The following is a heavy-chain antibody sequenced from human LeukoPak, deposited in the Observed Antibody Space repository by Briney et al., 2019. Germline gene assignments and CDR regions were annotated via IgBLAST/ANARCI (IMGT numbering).Heavy chain of an antibody. D-gene: IGHD6-6*01. V-gene: IGHV3-33*01. CDR1: GFTFSSYG. CDR2: IWYDGSNK. Sequence: GGSLRLSCAASGFTFSSYGMHWVRQAPGKGLEWVAVIWYDGSNKYYADSVKGRFTISRDNSKNTLYLQINSLRAEDTAVYYCARDRSIAASNGMDVWGKGTTVNVSS. CDR3: ARDRSIAASNGMDV. J-gene: IGHJ6*04.